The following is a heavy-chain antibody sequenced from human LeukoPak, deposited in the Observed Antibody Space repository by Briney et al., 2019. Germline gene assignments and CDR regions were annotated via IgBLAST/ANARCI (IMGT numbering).Heavy chain of an antibody. CDR3: AKAKVGAVAAGFFDY. D-gene: IGHD6-13*01. J-gene: IGHJ4*02. V-gene: IGHV3-23*01. Sequence: GGSLILSCAASGFTFSSYAMSWVRQAPGKGLEWVSAISGSGGSTYYADSVKGRFTISRDNSKNTLYLQMNSLRAEDTAVYYCAKAKVGAVAAGFFDYWGQGTLVTVSS. CDR1: GFTFSSYA. CDR2: ISGSGGST.